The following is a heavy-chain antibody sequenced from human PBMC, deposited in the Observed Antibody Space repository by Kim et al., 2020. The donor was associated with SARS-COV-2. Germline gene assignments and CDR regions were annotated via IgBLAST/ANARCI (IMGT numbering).Heavy chain of an antibody. J-gene: IGHJ6*02. D-gene: IGHD4-17*01. V-gene: IGHV4-4*07. CDR2: IYTSGST. Sequence: SETLSLTCTVSGGSISSYYWSWIRQPAGKGLEWIGRIYTSGSTNYNPSLKSRVTMSVDTSKNQFSLKLSSVTAADTAVYYCARDLLPTVTTHYYYYGMDVWGQGTTVTVSS. CDR1: GGSISSYY. CDR3: ARDLLPTVTTHYYYYGMDV.